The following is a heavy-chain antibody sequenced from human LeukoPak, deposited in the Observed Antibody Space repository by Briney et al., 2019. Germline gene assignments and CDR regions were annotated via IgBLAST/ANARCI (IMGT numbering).Heavy chain of an antibody. J-gene: IGHJ3*02. V-gene: IGHV4-30-2*01. CDR3: ARVDFGAFDI. CDR2: IYHSGST. Sequence: SETLSLTCIVSGGSISSGGYSWSWIRQPPGKGLEWIGYIYHSGSTYYNPSLKSRVTISVDRSKNQFSLKLSSVTAADTAVYYCARVDFGAFDIWGQGTMVTVSS. D-gene: IGHD2-2*03. CDR1: GGSISSGGYS.